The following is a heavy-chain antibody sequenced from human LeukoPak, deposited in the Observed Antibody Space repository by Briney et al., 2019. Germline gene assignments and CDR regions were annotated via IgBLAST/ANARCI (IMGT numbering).Heavy chain of an antibody. CDR1: GGAISPYY. CDR3: ARGRWRIDY. Sequence: SDTLSLTCTVSGGAISPYYWTWIRQPPGKALEWIGYIYYSGSTNYNPSLKRRVTISVDTSKNQFSLKLTSVTAADTAVYYCARGRWRIDYWGQGTLVTVSS. J-gene: IGHJ4*02. V-gene: IGHV4-59*07. CDR2: IYYSGST. D-gene: IGHD4-23*01.